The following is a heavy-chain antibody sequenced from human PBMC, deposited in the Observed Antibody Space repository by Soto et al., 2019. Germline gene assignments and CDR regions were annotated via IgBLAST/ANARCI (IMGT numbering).Heavy chain of an antibody. CDR3: ARVIRSDSYGFVY. D-gene: IGHD5-18*01. Sequence: PGGSLRLSCAASGFTFSSYGMHWVRQAPGKGLEWVAVISYDGSNKYYADSVKGRFTISRDNSKNTLYLQMNSLRAEDTAVYYCARVIRSDSYGFVYWGQGTLVTVSS. V-gene: IGHV3-30*03. CDR1: GFTFSSYG. J-gene: IGHJ4*02. CDR2: ISYDGSNK.